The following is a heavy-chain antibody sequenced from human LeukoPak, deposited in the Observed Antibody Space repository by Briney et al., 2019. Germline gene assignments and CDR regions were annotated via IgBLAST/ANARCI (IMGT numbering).Heavy chain of an antibody. CDR1: GDSINSGGFY. D-gene: IGHD2-21*02. J-gene: IGHJ2*01. CDR3: ARAGVTAIQVWYFDL. CDR2: IYHSGRT. V-gene: IGHV4-31*03. Sequence: SQTLSLTCTVSGDSINSGGFYWTWIRQHPGKGLEWIGFIYHSGRTNYSPSLKGRVTISIDKSRTQFFLKLDSVTAADTSVYYCARAGVTAIQVWYFDLWGRGTRVTVSS.